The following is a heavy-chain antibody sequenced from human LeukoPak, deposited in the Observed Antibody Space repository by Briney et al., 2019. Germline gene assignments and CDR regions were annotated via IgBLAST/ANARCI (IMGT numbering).Heavy chain of an antibody. Sequence: GGSLRLSCAASGFTFSSYEMNWVRQAPGKGLEWVSYISSSGSTIYYADSVKGRFTISRDNAKNLLYLQMNSPRAEDTAVYYCAELGITMIGGVWGKGTTVTISS. V-gene: IGHV3-48*03. CDR3: AELGITMIGGV. J-gene: IGHJ6*04. CDR1: GFTFSSYE. CDR2: ISSSGSTI. D-gene: IGHD3-10*02.